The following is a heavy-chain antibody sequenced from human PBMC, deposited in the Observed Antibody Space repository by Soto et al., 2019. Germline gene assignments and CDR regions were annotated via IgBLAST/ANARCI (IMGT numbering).Heavy chain of an antibody. CDR2: ISGSGGST. D-gene: IGHD6-6*01. CDR1: GFTFSSYA. V-gene: IGHV3-23*01. Sequence: PGGSLRLSCAASGFTFSSYAMSWVRQAPGKGLEWVSAISGSGGSTYYADSVKGRFTISRDNSKNTLYLQMNSLRAEDTAVYYCAKDLLLRPRIAARLINWFDPWGQGTLVTSPQ. CDR3: AKDLLLRPRIAARLINWFDP. J-gene: IGHJ5*02.